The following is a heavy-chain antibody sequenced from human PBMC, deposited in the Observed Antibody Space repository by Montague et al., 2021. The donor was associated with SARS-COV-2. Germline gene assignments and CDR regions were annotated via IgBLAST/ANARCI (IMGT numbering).Heavy chain of an antibody. CDR3: ARAIVAPYYFDY. J-gene: IGHJ4*02. Sequence: SLRLSCAASGFTFSSYWMHWVRQAPGKGLVWVSRINSDGSSTSYADSVKGRFTISRDNAKNTLYLQMNSLRAEDTAVYYCARAIVAPYYFDYWGQGTLVTVSS. CDR1: GFTFSSYW. V-gene: IGHV3-74*01. CDR2: INSDGSST. D-gene: IGHD5-12*01.